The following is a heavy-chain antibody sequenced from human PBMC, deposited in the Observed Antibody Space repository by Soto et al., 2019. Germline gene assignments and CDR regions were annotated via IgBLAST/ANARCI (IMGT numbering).Heavy chain of an antibody. Sequence: QVQLQQWGAGLLKPSETLSLTCAVYGGSFSGYYWSWIRQPPGKGLEWIGEINHSGSTNYNPSLKSRVTISVDTSKNQFSLKLSSVTAADTAVYYCARVPTMVRGVISGDDYFDYWGQGILLTVSS. CDR3: ARVPTMVRGVISGDDYFDY. V-gene: IGHV4-34*01. D-gene: IGHD3-10*01. CDR1: GGSFSGYY. J-gene: IGHJ4*02. CDR2: INHSGST.